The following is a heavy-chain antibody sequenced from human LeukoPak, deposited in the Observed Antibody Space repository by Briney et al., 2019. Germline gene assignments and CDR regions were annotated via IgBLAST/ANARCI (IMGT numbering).Heavy chain of an antibody. J-gene: IGHJ4*02. CDR1: GGSISSYY. D-gene: IGHD2-21*01. CDR2: IYYSGST. Sequence: SQTLSLTRTVSGGSISSYYWSWIRQPPGKGLEWIGYIYYSGSTNYNPSLKSRVTISVDTSKNQFSLRVSSVTAADTAVYYCARHLNNCGDDCYIFDYWGQGTLVTVSS. CDR3: ARHLNNCGDDCYIFDY. V-gene: IGHV4-59*08.